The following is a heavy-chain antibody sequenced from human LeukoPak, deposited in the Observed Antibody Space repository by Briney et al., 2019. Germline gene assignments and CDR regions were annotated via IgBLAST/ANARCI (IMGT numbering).Heavy chain of an antibody. V-gene: IGHV3-11*01. Sequence: PGGSLRLSCAASGFTFSDYYMSWIRQAPGKGLEWVSYISSSGSTIYYADSVKGRFTISRDNAKNSLYLQMNSLRAEDTAVYYCAGINRYFDWLPLYYFDYWGQGTLVTVSS. CDR2: ISSSGSTI. J-gene: IGHJ4*02. D-gene: IGHD3-9*01. CDR3: AGINRYFDWLPLYYFDY. CDR1: GFTFSDYY.